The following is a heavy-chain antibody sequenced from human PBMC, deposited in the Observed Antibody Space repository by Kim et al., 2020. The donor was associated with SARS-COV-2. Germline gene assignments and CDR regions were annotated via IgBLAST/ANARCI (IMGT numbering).Heavy chain of an antibody. D-gene: IGHD2-8*01. CDR3: AREDYNGNRDDY. J-gene: IGHJ4*02. CDR2: NYYSGPA. Sequence: SETLSLTCTVSGDSMINAYYFWTWVRQHPGKGLEWIGYNYYSGPAYYNPSLSGRASISLDTSKNRFFLKLTSVTAADTAVYFCAREDYNGNRDDYWGQGILVTVSS. CDR1: GDSMINAYYF. V-gene: IGHV4-30-4*01.